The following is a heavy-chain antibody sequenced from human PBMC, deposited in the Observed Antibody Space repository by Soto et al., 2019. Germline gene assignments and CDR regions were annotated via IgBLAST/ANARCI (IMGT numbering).Heavy chain of an antibody. CDR1: GYTFSGFY. V-gene: IGHV1-2*02. Sequence: ASVKVSCKASGYTFSGFYMHWVRQAPGQGLEWLGWINPNSGGTKSAEKFQGRVTMTRDTSISTAYMELSRLTSDDTAVYYCASAAVTGTAGLDFWGQGTQVTVSS. CDR3: ASAAVTGTAGLDF. CDR2: INPNSGGT. D-gene: IGHD6-19*01. J-gene: IGHJ4*02.